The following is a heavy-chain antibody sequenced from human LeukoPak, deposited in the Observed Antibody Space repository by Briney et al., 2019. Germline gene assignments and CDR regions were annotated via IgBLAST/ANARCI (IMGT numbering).Heavy chain of an antibody. Sequence: QSGGSLRLSCAASGFTFSSYAMSWVRQAPGEGLEWVSAISGSGGSTYYADSVKGRFTISRDNSKNTLYLQMNSLRAEDTAVYYCANLPTRRYYYYYGMDVWGQGTTVTVSS. CDR3: ANLPTRRYYYYYGMDV. CDR2: ISGSGGST. J-gene: IGHJ6*02. V-gene: IGHV3-23*01. CDR1: GFTFSSYA.